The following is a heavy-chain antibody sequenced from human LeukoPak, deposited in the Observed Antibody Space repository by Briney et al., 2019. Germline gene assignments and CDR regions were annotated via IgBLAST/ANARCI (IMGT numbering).Heavy chain of an antibody. J-gene: IGHJ4*02. CDR3: ARWGSIAVARFDY. CDR2: IYYTGSA. CDR1: GGSISSYY. V-gene: IGHV4-59*01. Sequence: SETLSLTCTVSGGSISSYYWSWIRQPPGKGLEWIGYIYYTGSANYNPSLTSRVNISVDTSKNQFSLNLTSVTAADTAVYYCARWGSIAVARFDYWGQGTLVTVSS. D-gene: IGHD6-6*01.